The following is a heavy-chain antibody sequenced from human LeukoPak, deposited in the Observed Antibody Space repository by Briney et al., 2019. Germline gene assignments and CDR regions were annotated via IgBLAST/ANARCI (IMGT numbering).Heavy chain of an antibody. J-gene: IGHJ4*02. Sequence: SETLSLTCTVSGGSISSGDYYWSWIRQPPGKGLEWIGYIYYGGSTYYNPSLKSRVIISVDASKNQFSLKLSSVTAADTAVYYCARGLAAAGPFDYWGQGTLVTVSS. V-gene: IGHV4-30-4*01. CDR2: IYYGGST. CDR3: ARGLAAAGPFDY. CDR1: GGSISSGDYY. D-gene: IGHD6-13*01.